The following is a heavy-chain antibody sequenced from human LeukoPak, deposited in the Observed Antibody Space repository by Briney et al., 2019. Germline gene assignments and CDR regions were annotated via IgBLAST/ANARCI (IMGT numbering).Heavy chain of an antibody. CDR1: GSTFSSYA. V-gene: IGHV3-30-3*01. J-gene: IGHJ4*02. D-gene: IGHD2-2*02. CDR3: ARESWYCSSTSCYTNGFDY. CDR2: ISYDGSNK. Sequence: GGSLRLSCAASGSTFSSYAMHWVRQAPGKGLEWVAVISYDGSNKYYADSVKGRFTISRDNSKNTLYLQMNSLRAEDTAVYYCARESWYCSSTSCYTNGFDYWGQGTLVTVSS.